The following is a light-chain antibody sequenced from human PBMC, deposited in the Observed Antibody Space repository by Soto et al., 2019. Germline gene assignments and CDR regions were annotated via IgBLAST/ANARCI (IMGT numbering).Light chain of an antibody. CDR3: SSYTGSSTYVV. CDR2: DVN. Sequence: QSALTQPASVSGSPGQSITISCTGTSSDVGGYNYVSWYQQHPGKAPKLMIYDVNHRPSGVSNRFSGSKSGNTASLTISGLQAEDEADYYCSSYTGSSTYVVFGGGTKLTVL. CDR1: SSDVGGYNY. V-gene: IGLV2-14*01. J-gene: IGLJ2*01.